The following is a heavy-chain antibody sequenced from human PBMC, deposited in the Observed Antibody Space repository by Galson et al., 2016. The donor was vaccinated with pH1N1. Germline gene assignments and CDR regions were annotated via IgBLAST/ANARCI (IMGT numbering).Heavy chain of an antibody. CDR1: GHIFAANY. D-gene: IGHD3-10*01. CDR2: ISTDGGDI. CDR3: SRDYGPTGENTFDI. J-gene: IGHJ3*02. Sequence: SVTVSFKAPGHIFAANYIHWLRQAAGQGLQWVGFISTDGGDIKTAPSRISVSREASINTVYMELNSLRSADTAVYFRSRDYGPTGENTFDIWAEGTLIPVSP. V-gene: IGHV1-2*02.